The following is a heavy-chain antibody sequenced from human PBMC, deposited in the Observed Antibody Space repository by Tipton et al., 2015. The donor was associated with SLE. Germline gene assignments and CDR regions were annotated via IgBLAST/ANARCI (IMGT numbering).Heavy chain of an antibody. CDR1: GYAISSGYY. J-gene: IGHJ4*02. CDR2: VHHSGST. CDR3: ARLPRSGGWYEDY. D-gene: IGHD6-19*01. V-gene: IGHV4-38-2*02. Sequence: LRLSCRVSGYAISSGYYWGWIRQSPGMGLEWIGSVHHSGSTDYNPSLKSRVIMSVDTSKNQFSLNLISVTAADTAVYYCARLPRSGGWYEDYWGQGILVTVSS.